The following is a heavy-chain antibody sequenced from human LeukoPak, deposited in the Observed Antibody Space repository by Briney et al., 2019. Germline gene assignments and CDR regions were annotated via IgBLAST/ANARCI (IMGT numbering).Heavy chain of an antibody. J-gene: IGHJ6*03. CDR3: ARVYSNHDYYYYMDV. CDR1: GFTFSSYW. Sequence: GGSLRLSCAASGFTFSSYWMSWVRQAPGKGLEWVANIKQDGSEKYYVDSVKGRFTISRDNAKNSQYLQMNSLRAEDTAVYYCARVYSNHDYYYYMDVWGKGTTVTVSS. CDR2: IKQDGSEK. D-gene: IGHD4-11*01. V-gene: IGHV3-7*01.